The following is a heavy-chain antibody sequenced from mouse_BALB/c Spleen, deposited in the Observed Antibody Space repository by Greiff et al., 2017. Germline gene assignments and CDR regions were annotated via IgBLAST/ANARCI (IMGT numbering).Heavy chain of an antibody. J-gene: IGHJ2*01. D-gene: IGHD1-1*01. CDR1: GFTFSSYT. Sequence: EVNLVESGGGLVKPGGSLKLSCAASGFTFSSYTMSWVRQTPEKRLEWVATISSGGSYTYYPDSVKGRFTISRDNAKNTLYLQMSSLKSEDTAMYYCTRAGLLRYLDYWGQGTTLTVSS. CDR2: ISSGGSYT. CDR3: TRAGLLRYLDY. V-gene: IGHV5-6-4*01.